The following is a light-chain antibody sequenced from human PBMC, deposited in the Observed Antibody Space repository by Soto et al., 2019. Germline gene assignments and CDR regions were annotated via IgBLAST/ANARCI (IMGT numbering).Light chain of an antibody. V-gene: IGKV1-9*01. J-gene: IGKJ4*01. CDR2: VAS. Sequence: IQLTQSPSFLSASVGDRVTITCRASQPIGTYLAWYQQTPGKAPKLLIYVASTLLSGVPSRFRGGGSGTDFSLTICGLQPEVFATYYGQQLNLHPLTFGGGTRVETK. CDR3: QQLNLHPLT. CDR1: QPIGTY.